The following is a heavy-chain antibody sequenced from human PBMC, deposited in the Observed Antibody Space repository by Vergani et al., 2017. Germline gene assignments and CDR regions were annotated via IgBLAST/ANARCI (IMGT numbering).Heavy chain of an antibody. CDR3: ARDRDSSSWSYAFDI. CDR2: ISYDGSNK. CDR1: GFTFSSYA. D-gene: IGHD6-13*01. Sequence: VQLVESGGGVVQPGRSLRLSCAASGFTFSSYAMHWVRQAPGKGLEWVAVISYDGSNKYYADSVKGRFTISRDNSKNTLYLQMNSLRAEDTAVYYCARDRDSSSWSYAFDIWGQGTMVTVSS. V-gene: IGHV3-30-3*01. J-gene: IGHJ3*02.